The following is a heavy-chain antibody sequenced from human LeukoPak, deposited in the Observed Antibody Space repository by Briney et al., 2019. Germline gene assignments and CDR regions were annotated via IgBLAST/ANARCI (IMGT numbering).Heavy chain of an antibody. D-gene: IGHD2-2*01. CDR2: ISSSSSYI. CDR1: GFTFSSYS. CDR3: ARFMKYQLLLDTTLDY. J-gene: IGHJ4*02. Sequence: PGGSLRLSCAASGFTFSSYSMNWVRQASGKGLEWVSSISSSSSYIYYADSVKGRFTISRDNAKNSLYLQMNSLRAEDTAVYYCARFMKYQLLLDTTLDYWGQGTLVTVSS. V-gene: IGHV3-21*01.